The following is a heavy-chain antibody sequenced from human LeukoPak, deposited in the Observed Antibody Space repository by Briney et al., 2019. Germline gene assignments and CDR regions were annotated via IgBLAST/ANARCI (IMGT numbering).Heavy chain of an antibody. V-gene: IGHV3-21*01. Sequence: GGSLRLSCAASGFAFSTYSMKWVRQAPGKGLEWVSYITSSGDNIFYADSVKGRFTISRDNAKNLLYLQMNSLRADDTAVYYCARRDDYGDYWGQGTLVTVSS. CDR1: GFAFSTYS. CDR3: ARRDDYGDY. CDR2: ITSSGDNI. J-gene: IGHJ4*02.